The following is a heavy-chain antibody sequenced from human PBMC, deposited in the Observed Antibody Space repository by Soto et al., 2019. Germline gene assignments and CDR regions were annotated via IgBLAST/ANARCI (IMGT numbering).Heavy chain of an antibody. CDR3: ARFSGSYTRGLDY. V-gene: IGHV3-72*01. Sequence: EVQLVESGGGLVQPGGSLRLSCAASGFTFSDRYMDWVRQAPGKGLAWVGRSRNKANSYSTEYAASVKGRFTISRDESKNSLYLQMNSLKTEDTAVYYCARFSGSYTRGLDYWGQGTLGTVSS. CDR1: GFTFSDRY. CDR2: SRNKANSYST. D-gene: IGHD1-26*01. J-gene: IGHJ4*02.